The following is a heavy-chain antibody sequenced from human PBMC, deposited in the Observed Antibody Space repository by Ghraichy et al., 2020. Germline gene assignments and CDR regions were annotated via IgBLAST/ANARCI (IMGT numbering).Heavy chain of an antibody. CDR2: IWFDGSIK. J-gene: IGHJ4*02. D-gene: IGHD6-6*01. Sequence: GESLNISCAASGFRFSTYGMHWVRQAPGKGLEWVAVIWFDGSIKYYADSVRGRFTISRDNSENMLYLQMISLRVEDTAMYYCARVLASTTSSGWDYWGQGTLVTVSS. V-gene: IGHV3-33*01. CDR3: ARVLASTTSSGWDY. CDR1: GFRFSTYG.